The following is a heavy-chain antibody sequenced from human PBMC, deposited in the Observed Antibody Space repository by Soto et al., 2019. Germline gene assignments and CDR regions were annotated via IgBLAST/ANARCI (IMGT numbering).Heavy chain of an antibody. D-gene: IGHD6-19*01. CDR2: ISSSSSYI. CDR3: ARDKRQWLVRGGYNWFDP. Sequence: GGSLRVACPASVFTFSSYSMNWVRQAPGKGLEWVSSISSSSSYIYYADSVKGRFTISRDNAKNSLYLQMNSLRAEDTAVYYCARDKRQWLVRGGYNWFDPWGQGTLVTVSS. J-gene: IGHJ5*02. V-gene: IGHV3-21*01. CDR1: VFTFSSYS.